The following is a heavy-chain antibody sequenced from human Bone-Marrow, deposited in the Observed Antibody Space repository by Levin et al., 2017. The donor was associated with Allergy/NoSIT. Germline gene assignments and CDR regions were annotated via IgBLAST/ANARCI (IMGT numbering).Heavy chain of an antibody. V-gene: IGHV3-9*01. CDR1: GFTFDDYA. J-gene: IGHJ4*02. CDR3: AKDSSLYSSSSPFFDF. Sequence: SLKISCAASGFTFDDYAMHWVRQAPGKGLEWVAGINWNSHNKAYADSMKGRFTISRDNAKNSLFLQMNSLTSEDTAFYYCAKDSSLYSSSSPFFDFWGQGALVIVSS. CDR2: INWNSHNK. D-gene: IGHD6-6*01.